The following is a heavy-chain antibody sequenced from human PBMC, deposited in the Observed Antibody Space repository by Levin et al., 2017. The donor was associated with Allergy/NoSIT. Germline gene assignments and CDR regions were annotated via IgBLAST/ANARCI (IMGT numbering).Heavy chain of an antibody. CDR1: GYTFADYY. J-gene: IGHJ5*02. V-gene: IGHV1-2*02. CDR3: VRDVAAAGRGWFDP. Sequence: ASVKVSCKASGYTFADYYIHWVRQAPGQGLEGMGWSSPNNIGTDYAQKFQGRVTMTRDTPISTAYMELSRLRSADTAVYYCVRDVAAAGRGWFDPWGQGTLVTVSS. CDR2: SSPNNIGT. D-gene: IGHD6-25*01.